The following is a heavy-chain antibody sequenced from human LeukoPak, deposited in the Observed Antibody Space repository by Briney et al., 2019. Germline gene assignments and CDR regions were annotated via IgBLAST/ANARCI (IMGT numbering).Heavy chain of an antibody. CDR1: GFTFTNYA. Sequence: PGGSLRLSCEASGFTFTNYAMSWVGQIPGKGLEWVSGISGSGGSTYHADSVKGRFTISRDNSKNTLYLQMKSLRAEDTAVYYCTGDKGSGSYLGAFDIWGQGTMVTVSS. D-gene: IGHD3-10*01. CDR3: TGDKGSGSYLGAFDI. J-gene: IGHJ3*02. V-gene: IGHV3-23*01. CDR2: ISGSGGST.